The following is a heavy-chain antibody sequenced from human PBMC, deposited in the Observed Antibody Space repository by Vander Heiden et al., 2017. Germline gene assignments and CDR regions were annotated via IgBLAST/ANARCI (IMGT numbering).Heavy chain of an antibody. J-gene: IGHJ4*02. Sequence: QVQLVQSGAEVKKPGASVKVSCKASGYTFTGYYMHWVRQAPGQGLEWMGWINPNSGGTNDAQKFQGWVTMTRDTSSSKAYMELSRLRSDDTAVYYCAREPSGYDYFDYWGQGNLVTVS. D-gene: IGHD5-12*01. CDR3: AREPSGYDYFDY. CDR2: INPNSGGT. V-gene: IGHV1-2*04. CDR1: GYTFTGYY.